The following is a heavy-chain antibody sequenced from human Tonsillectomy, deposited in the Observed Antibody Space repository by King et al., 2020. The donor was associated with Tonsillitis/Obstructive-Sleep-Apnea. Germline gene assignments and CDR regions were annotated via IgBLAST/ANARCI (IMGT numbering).Heavy chain of an antibody. J-gene: IGHJ4*02. Sequence: VQLQESGPGLVKPSETLSLTCTVSGGSISSYYWSWIRQPPGKGLEWIGYIYYSGSTNYNPSLKSRVTISVDTSKNQFSLKLSSVTAADTAVYYCASALGLSESYRFDYWGQGTLVNVSS. D-gene: IGHD1-26*01. CDR2: IYYSGST. CDR3: ASALGLSESYRFDY. V-gene: IGHV4-59*01. CDR1: GGSISSYY.